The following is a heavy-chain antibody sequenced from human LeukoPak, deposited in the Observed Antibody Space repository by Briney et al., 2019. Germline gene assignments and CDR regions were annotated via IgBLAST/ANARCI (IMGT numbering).Heavy chain of an antibody. CDR3: ARTRGYCSGGSCYSVFYYYYYGMDV. CDR1: GGSFSGYY. J-gene: IGHJ6*02. CDR2: INHSGST. Sequence: PSETLSLTCAVYGGSFSGYYWSWIRQPPGKGLEWIGEINHSGSTNYNPSLKSRVTISVDTSENQFSLKLSSVTAADTAVYYCARTRGYCSGGSCYSVFYYYYYGMDVWGQGTTVTVSS. V-gene: IGHV4-34*01. D-gene: IGHD2-15*01.